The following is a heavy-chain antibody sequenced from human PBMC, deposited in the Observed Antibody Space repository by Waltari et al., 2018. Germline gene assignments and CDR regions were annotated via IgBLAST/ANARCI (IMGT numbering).Heavy chain of an antibody. CDR3: ARDFSYRNDWPRGAFDI. Sequence: QVRLQESGPGLVKPSETLSLTCTFPGGPLRAYYFAWVRQFPGKGLEWLGHIYHTGTTNYNPSLESRVTISVDTSKIQFSLELTSLTAADTAVYYCARDFSYRNDWPRGAFDIWGQGTMVTVSS. D-gene: IGHD1-26*01. V-gene: IGHV4-59*01. CDR2: IYHTGTT. CDR1: GGPLRAYY. J-gene: IGHJ3*02.